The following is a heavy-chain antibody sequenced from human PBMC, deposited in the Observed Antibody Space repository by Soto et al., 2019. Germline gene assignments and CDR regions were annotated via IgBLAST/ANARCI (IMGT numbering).Heavy chain of an antibody. D-gene: IGHD3-3*01. CDR2: INHSGST. J-gene: IGHJ4*02. V-gene: IGHV4-34*01. CDR3: ASRDDFWSGYYGYFDY. Sequence: PSETLSLTCAVYGGSFSGYYWSWIRQPPGKGLEWIGEINHSGSTNYNPSLKSRVTISVDTSKNQFSLKLSSVTAADTAVYYCASRDDFWSGYYGYFDYWGQGTLVTVSS. CDR1: GGSFSGYY.